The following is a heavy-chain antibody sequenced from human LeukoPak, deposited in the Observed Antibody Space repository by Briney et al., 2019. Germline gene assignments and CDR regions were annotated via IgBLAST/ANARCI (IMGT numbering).Heavy chain of an antibody. D-gene: IGHD4-23*01. Sequence: GGSLRLSCAASGFTFGSYWMYWVRQAPGKELVWVSRIASDGSSTTYADSVKGRFSISRDNAKNTLYLQMNSLRVEDTAVYYCARGRPHGNDYWGQGTLVTVSS. CDR1: GFTFGSYW. CDR3: ARGRPHGNDY. CDR2: IASDGSST. J-gene: IGHJ4*02. V-gene: IGHV3-74*01.